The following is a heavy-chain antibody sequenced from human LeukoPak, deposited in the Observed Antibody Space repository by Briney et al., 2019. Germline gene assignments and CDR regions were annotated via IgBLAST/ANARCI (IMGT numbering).Heavy chain of an antibody. CDR2: MNQDGREK. J-gene: IGHJ6*03. V-gene: IGHV3-7*01. CDR1: GFTFSSYW. Sequence: GGSLRLSCAASGFTFSSYWMSWVRQAPGKGLEWVANMNQDGREKYYVDSVKGRFTISRDNAKNSLYLQMNSLRAEDTAVYYCARDLAVTINYMDVWGKGTTVTVSS. D-gene: IGHD4-17*01. CDR3: ARDLAVTINYMDV.